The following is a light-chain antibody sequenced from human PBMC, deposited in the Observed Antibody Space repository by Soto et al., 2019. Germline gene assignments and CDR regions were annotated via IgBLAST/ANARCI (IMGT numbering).Light chain of an antibody. J-gene: IGLJ1*01. Sequence: QSALTQPPSASGSPGQSVTISCTGTSSDVGGYNYVSWYQQHPGKAPKLMIYEVSKRPSGVPDRFSASKSGNTASLTVSGLQAEDEDDYYCSSYAGSNNYVFGTGTKVTV. CDR2: EVS. CDR3: SSYAGSNNYV. CDR1: SSDVGGYNY. V-gene: IGLV2-8*01.